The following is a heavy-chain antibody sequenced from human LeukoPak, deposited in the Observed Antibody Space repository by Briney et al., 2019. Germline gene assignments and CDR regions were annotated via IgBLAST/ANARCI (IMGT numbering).Heavy chain of an antibody. CDR3: ARRRPRYQLLWTGQSNWFDP. J-gene: IGHJ5*02. CDR1: GGSFSGYY. Sequence: PSETLSLTCAVYGGSFSGYYWSWIRQPPGKGLEWIGEINHSGSTNYNPSLKSRVTISVDTSKNQFSLKLSSVTAADTAVYYCARRRPRYQLLWTGQSNWFDPWGQGTLVTVSS. CDR2: INHSGST. D-gene: IGHD2-2*01. V-gene: IGHV4-34*01.